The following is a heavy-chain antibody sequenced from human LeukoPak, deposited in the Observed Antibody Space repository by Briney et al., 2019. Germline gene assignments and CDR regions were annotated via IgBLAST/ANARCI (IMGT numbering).Heavy chain of an antibody. V-gene: IGHV3-74*01. CDR3: ARVGVSWGGFDI. J-gene: IGHJ3*02. D-gene: IGHD7-27*01. Sequence: AGGSLRLSCAASGFTFSSYWMYWVRQAPGKGLVWVSRINGDGSITTYADSVKGRFTISRDTAKNTVFLQMNSLRAEDTAVYYCARVGVSWGGFDIWGQGTMVTVSS. CDR2: INGDGSIT. CDR1: GFTFSSYW.